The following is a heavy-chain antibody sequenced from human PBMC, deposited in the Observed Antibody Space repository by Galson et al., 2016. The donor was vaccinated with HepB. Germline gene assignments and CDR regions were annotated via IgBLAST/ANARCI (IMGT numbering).Heavy chain of an antibody. CDR1: GLTFSDHY. V-gene: IGHV3-72*01. CDR2: IRDKANNYTT. D-gene: IGHD5-12*01. CDR3: AKPTNSDAFHI. J-gene: IGHJ3*02. Sequence: SLRLSCAASGLTFSDHYMDWVRQAPGKGLEWVGRIRDKANNYTTEYAASVEGGFSVSTDESKNSLYLQMNSLETEDTAVYDCAKPTNSDAFHIWGQGTMVTVSS.